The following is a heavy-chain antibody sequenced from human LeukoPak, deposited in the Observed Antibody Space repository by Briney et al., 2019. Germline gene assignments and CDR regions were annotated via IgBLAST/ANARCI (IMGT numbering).Heavy chain of an antibody. D-gene: IGHD2-2*01. CDR2: TYYRSTWYN. Sequence: SQTLSLTCAISGDSVSSNSVTWNWIRQSPSRGLEWLGRTYYRSTWYNDYAVSVRGRITVNPDTSKNQFSLHLNSVTPEDTAVYYCARRLTQYDCFNPWGQGILVTVSS. J-gene: IGHJ5*02. CDR3: ARRLTQYDCFNP. V-gene: IGHV6-1*01. CDR1: GDSVSSNSVT.